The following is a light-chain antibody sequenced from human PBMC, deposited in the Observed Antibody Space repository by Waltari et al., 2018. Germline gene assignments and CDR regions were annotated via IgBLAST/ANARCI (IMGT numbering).Light chain of an antibody. CDR1: QSVSRN. J-gene: IGKJ5*01. CDR2: GAS. V-gene: IGKV3-15*01. Sequence: EIVMTQSPATLYVSPGERVTLSCRASQSVSRNLAWYRPKQGQAPRLLIYGASTRATGLPARFSGSGSGTEFTLTISSLQSEDFAIYYCQQYDNWVTFGQGTRLDIK. CDR3: QQYDNWVT.